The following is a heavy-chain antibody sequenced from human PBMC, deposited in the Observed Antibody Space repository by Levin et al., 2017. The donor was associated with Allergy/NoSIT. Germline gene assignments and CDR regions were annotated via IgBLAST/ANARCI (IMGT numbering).Heavy chain of an antibody. D-gene: IGHD4-17*01. J-gene: IGHJ4*02. CDR1: GFSFSNAW. CDR3: TTEHDYGDYINYFES. CDR2: IKSKIDGGTT. Sequence: GESLKISCADSGFSFSNAWMNWVRQTPGKGLEWVGRIKSKIDGGTTDYAAPVKDRFIISRDDSKNTVFLQMNNLKIEDTAVYYCTTEHDYGDYINYFESWGQGTLVTVSS. V-gene: IGHV3-15*07.